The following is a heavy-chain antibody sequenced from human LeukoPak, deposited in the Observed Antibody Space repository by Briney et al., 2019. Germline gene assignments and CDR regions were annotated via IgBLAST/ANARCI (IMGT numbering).Heavy chain of an antibody. J-gene: IGHJ4*02. CDR2: IWYDGSNK. D-gene: IGHD3-22*01. Sequence: GGSLRLSCAASGFTFSSYGMRWVRQAPGKGLEWVAVIWYDGSNKYYADSVKGRFTISRDNSKNTLYLQMNSLRAEDTAVYYCARENYDSSGYYASCFDYWGQGTLVTVSS. V-gene: IGHV3-33*01. CDR1: GFTFSSYG. CDR3: ARENYDSSGYYASCFDY.